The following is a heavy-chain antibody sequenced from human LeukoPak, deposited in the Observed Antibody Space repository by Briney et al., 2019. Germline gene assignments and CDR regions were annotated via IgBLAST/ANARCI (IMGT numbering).Heavy chain of an antibody. Sequence: PGGSLRLSCAASGSTFISYAIHWVRQAPGKGLEWVAVISFHGTDSFYADSVKGRFTISRDNSKNTLYLQMSSLRSDDTAVYYCARNERITMVRGVMTPRVSYNWFDPWGQGTLVTVSS. J-gene: IGHJ5*02. CDR1: GSTFISYA. CDR3: ARNERITMVRGVMTPRVSYNWFDP. D-gene: IGHD3-10*01. V-gene: IGHV3-30*04. CDR2: ISFHGTDS.